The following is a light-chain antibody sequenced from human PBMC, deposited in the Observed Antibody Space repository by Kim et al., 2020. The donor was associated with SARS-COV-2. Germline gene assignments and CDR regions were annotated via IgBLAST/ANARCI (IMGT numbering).Light chain of an antibody. CDR1: SSDVGGYSY. J-gene: IGLJ1*01. CDR3: SSCTASSTFV. Sequence: GQSITISCTGTSSDVGGYSYVSWYQHHPGKAPKLRIYDVTKRPSGVSNRFSGSKSGNTASLTISGLQAEDEADYYCSSCTASSTFVFGTGTKVTVL. CDR2: DVT. V-gene: IGLV2-14*03.